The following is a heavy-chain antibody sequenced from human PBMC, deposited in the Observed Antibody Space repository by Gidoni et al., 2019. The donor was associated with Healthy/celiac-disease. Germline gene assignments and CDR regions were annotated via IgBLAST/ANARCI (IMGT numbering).Heavy chain of an antibody. Sequence: QVQLVESGGGVVQPGRSLRLSCAASGFTFSSYAMHWVRQAPGKGLEWVAVISYDGSNKYYADSVKGRFTISRDNSKNTLYLQMNSLRAEDTAVYYCARDAIAAAGTAAGDYWGQGTLVTVSS. CDR3: ARDAIAAAGTAAGDY. CDR1: GFTFSSYA. CDR2: ISYDGSNK. J-gene: IGHJ4*02. D-gene: IGHD6-13*01. V-gene: IGHV3-30-3*01.